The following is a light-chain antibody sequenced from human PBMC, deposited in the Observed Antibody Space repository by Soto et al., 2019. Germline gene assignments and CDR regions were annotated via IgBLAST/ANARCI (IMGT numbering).Light chain of an antibody. CDR3: QNYHRARGT. Sequence: DIQMTQSPSSLSASVGDTVTITCRASQDIITHLAWYQQRPGKVPNLLIYGASTLHSGVPSRFRGSGSGTHFTLTISSLQPEDVATYYCQNYHRARGTFGQGTRLEIK. J-gene: IGKJ5*01. CDR1: QDIITH. CDR2: GAS. V-gene: IGKV1-27*01.